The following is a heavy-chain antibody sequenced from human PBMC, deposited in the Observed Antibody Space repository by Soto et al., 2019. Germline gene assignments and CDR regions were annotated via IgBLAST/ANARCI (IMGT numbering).Heavy chain of an antibody. J-gene: IGHJ4*02. V-gene: IGHV3-30*18. D-gene: IGHD6-19*01. CDR3: AKDRGPRRQWLIYPFDY. CDR2: ISYDGTKT. Sequence: QVQLVESGGGVVQPGRSLRVSCAASGFTFSIYAMHWVRQAPGTGLEWVAVISYDGTKTYYADSVKGRFTISRDNSKNTVYLQMNSLRDDDTAVYYCAKDRGPRRQWLIYPFDYWGQGTVVTVSP. CDR1: GFTFSIYA.